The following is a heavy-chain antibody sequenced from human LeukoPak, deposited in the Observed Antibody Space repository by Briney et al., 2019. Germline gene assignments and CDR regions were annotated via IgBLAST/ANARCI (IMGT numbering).Heavy chain of an antibody. J-gene: IGHJ3*02. D-gene: IGHD4-17*01. CDR3: SKDPNGDYVGAFDM. Sequence: GGSLRLSCTATGLTFSNYATTWVRQAPGKGLEWVSSITGSGRGTYYADSVKGRFSVSRDNSQNTVFLHMSSLRADDTALYYCSKDPNGDYVGAFDMWGPGTMVTVSS. CDR1: GLTFSNYA. V-gene: IGHV3-23*01. CDR2: ITGSGRGT.